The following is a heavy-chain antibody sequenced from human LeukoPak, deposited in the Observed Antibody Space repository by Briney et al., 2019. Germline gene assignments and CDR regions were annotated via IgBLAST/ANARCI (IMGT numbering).Heavy chain of an antibody. Sequence: PGGSLRLSCAASGFTVSSNYMSWVRQAPGKGLEWVSVIYSGGSTYYADSVKGRFTISRDNSRNTLYLQMNSLRAEDTAVYYCARVPELWFGPYPIGFDYWGQGTLVTVSS. CDR3: ARVPELWFGPYPIGFDY. D-gene: IGHD3-10*01. CDR1: GFTVSSNY. CDR2: IYSGGST. J-gene: IGHJ4*02. V-gene: IGHV3-53*01.